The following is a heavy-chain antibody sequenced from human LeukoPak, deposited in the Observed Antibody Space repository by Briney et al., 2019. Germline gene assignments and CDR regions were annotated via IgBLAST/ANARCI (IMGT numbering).Heavy chain of an antibody. V-gene: IGHV3-23*01. Sequence: ASVKVSCKASGGTFSSYAMSWVRQAPGKGLEWVSAISGSGGSTYYADSVKGRFTISRDNSKNTLYLQMNSLRAEDTAVYYCAKVKRSAMVRGNMDVWGKGTTVTISS. D-gene: IGHD3-10*01. J-gene: IGHJ6*03. CDR2: ISGSGGST. CDR3: AKVKRSAMVRGNMDV. CDR1: GGTFSSYA.